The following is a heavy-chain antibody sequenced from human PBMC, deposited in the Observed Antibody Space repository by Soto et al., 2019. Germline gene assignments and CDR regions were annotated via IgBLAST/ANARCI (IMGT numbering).Heavy chain of an antibody. CDR3: ARDREPGDVVVVAATQDALDI. D-gene: IGHD2-15*01. Sequence: GGSLRLSCAASGFTFSSYGMHWVRQAPGKGLEWVAVIWYDGSNKYYADSVKGRFTISRDNSKNTLYLQMNSLRAEDTAVFYCARDREPGDVVVVAATQDALDIWGQGTMVTVSS. J-gene: IGHJ3*02. CDR2: IWYDGSNK. CDR1: GFTFSSYG. V-gene: IGHV3-33*01.